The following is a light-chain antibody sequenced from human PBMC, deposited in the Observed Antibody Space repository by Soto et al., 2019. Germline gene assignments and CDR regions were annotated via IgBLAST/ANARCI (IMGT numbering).Light chain of an antibody. CDR1: SSDVGGHNY. V-gene: IGLV2-14*01. CDR2: EIS. CDR3: KSYRSSRILV. Sequence: QSVLTQPASVSGSPGQSITISCTGTSSDVGGHNYVSWYQQHPGKAPKLLIYEISNRPSGVSNRFSGSRSGNTASLTISGLQAEDEADYYCKSYRSSRILVFGTGTKVTGL. J-gene: IGLJ1*01.